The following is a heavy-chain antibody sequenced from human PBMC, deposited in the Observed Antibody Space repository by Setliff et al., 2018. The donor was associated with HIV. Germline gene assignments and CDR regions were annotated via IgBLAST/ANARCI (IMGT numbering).Heavy chain of an antibody. CDR3: ARGALLAVFDFDH. V-gene: IGHV1-3*01. J-gene: IGHJ4*01. D-gene: IGHD3-10*01. CDR2: INVGKDDT. CDR1: GYTFTTYS. Sequence: ASVKVSCKASGYTFTTYSIHWVRQAPGQSLEWMGWINVGKDDTKYSQEFQGRITITTDTSANTGYMELSSLRSDDTAVYFCARGALLAVFDFDHWGHGTLVTVSS.